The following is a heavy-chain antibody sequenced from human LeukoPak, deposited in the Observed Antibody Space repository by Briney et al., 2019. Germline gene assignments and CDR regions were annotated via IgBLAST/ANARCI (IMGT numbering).Heavy chain of an antibody. CDR1: GLTFSSYE. CDR3: ARVYYYYGMDV. J-gene: IGHJ6*04. Sequence: GGSLRLSCAASGLTFSSYEMNWVRQAPGKGLEWVSYISSSGGTIYYADSVKGRFTISRDNAKNSLYLQMNSLRAEDTAVYYCARVYYYYGMDVWGKGTTVTVSS. V-gene: IGHV3-48*03. CDR2: ISSSGGTI.